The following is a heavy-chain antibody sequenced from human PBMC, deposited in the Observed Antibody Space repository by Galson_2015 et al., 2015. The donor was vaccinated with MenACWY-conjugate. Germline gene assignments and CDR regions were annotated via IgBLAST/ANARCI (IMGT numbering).Heavy chain of an antibody. V-gene: IGHV3-48*02. J-gene: IGHJ4*02. CDR1: GFSVSSNF. CDR2: ISSGSSTI. CDR3: AAGNYGDFDY. D-gene: IGHD4-17*01. Sequence: SLRLSCAASGFSVSSNFMTWVRQAPGKGLEWVSYISSGSSTIYYADSVKGRFTISRDNAKNSLYLQMNSLRDEDTAVYYCAAGNYGDFDYWGQGTLVTVSS.